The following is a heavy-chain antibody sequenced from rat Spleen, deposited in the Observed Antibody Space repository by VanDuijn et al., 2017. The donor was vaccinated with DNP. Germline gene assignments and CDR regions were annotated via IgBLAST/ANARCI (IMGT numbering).Heavy chain of an antibody. Sequence: QVQLKESGPGLVQPSQTLSLTCTVSGFSLTNYGVSWVRQPPGKGLEWIAAISNGGSTYYNSALKSRLSISRDTSKNQVFLKMNSLQTEDTAMYFCASNYDGYYHQTMDAWGQGTSVTVSS. CDR2: ISNGGST. V-gene: IGHV2S8*01. J-gene: IGHJ4*01. D-gene: IGHD1-12*03. CDR1: GFSLTNYG. CDR3: ASNYDGYYHQTMDA.